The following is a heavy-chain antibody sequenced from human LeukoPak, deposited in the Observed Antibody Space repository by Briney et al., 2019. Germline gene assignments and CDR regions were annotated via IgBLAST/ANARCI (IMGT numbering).Heavy chain of an antibody. J-gene: IGHJ4*02. CDR1: GFTFSSYS. D-gene: IGHD6-6*01. CDR3: ARGQIATIAARPRGFDY. V-gene: IGHV3-21*01. CDR2: ISSSSSYI. Sequence: PGGSLRLSCAASGFTFSSYSMNWVRQAPGKGLEWVSCISSSSSYIYYADSVKGRFTISRDNAKNSLYLQMNSLRAGDTAVYYCARGQIATIAARPRGFDYGAQGTLVTVSS.